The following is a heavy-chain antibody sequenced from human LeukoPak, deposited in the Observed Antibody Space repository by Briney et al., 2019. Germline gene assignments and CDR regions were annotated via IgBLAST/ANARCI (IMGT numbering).Heavy chain of an antibody. CDR1: GGSFSGYY. Sequence: PSETLSLTCAVYGGSFSGYYWSWICQPPGKGLEWIGEINHSGSTNYNPSLKSRVTISVDTSKSQFSLKLSSVTAADTAVYYCARSFYSSGLFLFDYWGQGTLVTVSS. D-gene: IGHD6-19*01. J-gene: IGHJ4*02. V-gene: IGHV4-34*01. CDR2: INHSGST. CDR3: ARSFYSSGLFLFDY.